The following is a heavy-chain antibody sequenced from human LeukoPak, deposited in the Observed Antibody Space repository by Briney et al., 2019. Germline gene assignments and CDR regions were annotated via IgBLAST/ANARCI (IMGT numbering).Heavy chain of an antibody. V-gene: IGHV4-30-4*01. CDR3: ARVRYSSGYYNYDY. Sequence: SETLSLTCTVSGGSISSGDYYWSWIRQPPGKGLEWIGYIYYSGSTYYNPSLKSRVTISVDTSKNQFSLKLSSVTAADTAVYYCARVRYSSGYYNYDYWGQGTLVTVSS. CDR1: GGSISSGDYY. J-gene: IGHJ4*02. D-gene: IGHD3-22*01. CDR2: IYYSGST.